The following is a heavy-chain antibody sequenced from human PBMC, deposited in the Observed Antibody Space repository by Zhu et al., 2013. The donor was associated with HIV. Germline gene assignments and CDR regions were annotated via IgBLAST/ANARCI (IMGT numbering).Heavy chain of an antibody. D-gene: IGHD3-22*01. CDR2: INPSGGST. CDR1: GYTFTSYD. CDR3: AALVITTTIIVIPGNQTNDAFDI. J-gene: IGHJ3*02. Sequence: QVQLVQSGAEVKKPGASVKVSCKASGYTFTSYDINWVRQATGQGLEWMGIINPSGGSTSYAQKFQGRVTMTRDTSISTAYMELSRLRSDDTAVYYCAALVITTTIIVIPGNQTNDAFDIWAKGQWSPSLQ. V-gene: IGHV1-46*03.